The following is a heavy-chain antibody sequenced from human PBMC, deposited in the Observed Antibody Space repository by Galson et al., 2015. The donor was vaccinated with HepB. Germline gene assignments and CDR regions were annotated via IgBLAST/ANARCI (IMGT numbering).Heavy chain of an antibody. Sequence: SLRLSCAASGFTFSSYAMHWVHQAPGKGLEWVAVISYDGSNKYYADSVKGRFTISRDNSKNTLYLQMNSLRAEDTAVYYCARDLEVAVAGTRYYYYGMDVWGQGTTVTVSS. D-gene: IGHD6-19*01. CDR3: ARDLEVAVAGTRYYYYGMDV. CDR1: GFTFSSYA. J-gene: IGHJ6*02. V-gene: IGHV3-30*04. CDR2: ISYDGSNK.